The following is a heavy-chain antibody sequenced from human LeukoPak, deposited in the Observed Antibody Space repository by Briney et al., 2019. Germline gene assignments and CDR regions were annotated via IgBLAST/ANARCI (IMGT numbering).Heavy chain of an antibody. CDR1: GFTFSSYW. V-gene: IGHV3-7*01. D-gene: IGHD3-22*01. CDR3: ASWWDSSGYYYDPAEYFQH. J-gene: IGHJ1*01. Sequence: GGSLRLSCAASGFTFSSYWMSWVRQAPGKGLEWVANIKQDGSEKYYVDSVKGRFTISRDNAKNSLYLQMNSLRAEDTAVYYCASWWDSSGYYYDPAEYFQHWGQGTLVTVSS. CDR2: IKQDGSEK.